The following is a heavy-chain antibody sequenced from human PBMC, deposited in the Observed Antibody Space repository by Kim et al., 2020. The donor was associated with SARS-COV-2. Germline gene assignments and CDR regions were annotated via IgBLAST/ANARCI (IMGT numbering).Heavy chain of an antibody. J-gene: IGHJ4*02. V-gene: IGHV3-48*02. Sequence: YADSVKGRFTISRDNAKNSLYLQMNSLRDEDTAVYYCARWGIAVAGTQSYWGQGTLVTVSS. D-gene: IGHD6-19*01. CDR3: ARWGIAVAGTQSY.